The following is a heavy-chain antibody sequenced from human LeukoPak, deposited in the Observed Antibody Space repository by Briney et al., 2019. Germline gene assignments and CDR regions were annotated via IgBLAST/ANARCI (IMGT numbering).Heavy chain of an antibody. D-gene: IGHD1-14*01. CDR2: IYSGGTT. V-gene: IGHV3-53*01. Sequence: GGSLRLSCAASGFTVSSNYMSWDRQAPGKGLEWVSIIYSGGTTYYAESVKGRFTISRDNSKNTLYLQMNSLRVEDTAVYYCARDVRNRGGVDYFDYWGQGTLVTVSS. J-gene: IGHJ4*02. CDR3: ARDVRNRGGVDYFDY. CDR1: GFTVSSNY.